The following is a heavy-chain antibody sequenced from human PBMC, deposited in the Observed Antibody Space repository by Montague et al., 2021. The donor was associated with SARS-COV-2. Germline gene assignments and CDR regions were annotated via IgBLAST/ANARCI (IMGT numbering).Heavy chain of an antibody. J-gene: IGHJ4*02. CDR3: ARDDDGEYAAF. Sequence: SETLSLTCTVSGGSISGYYWSWIRQPPGKGLEWIGYTYYTGSTNYNPSSYSRASMSVDTSKNQFSLKLRSATAADTAVYYCARDDDGEYAAFWGRGTLVTVSS. CDR2: TYYTGST. CDR1: GGSISGYY. D-gene: IGHD4-17*01. V-gene: IGHV4-59*13.